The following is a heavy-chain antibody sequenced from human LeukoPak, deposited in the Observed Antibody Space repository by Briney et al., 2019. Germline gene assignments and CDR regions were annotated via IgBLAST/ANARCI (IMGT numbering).Heavy chain of an antibody. Sequence: GGSVRLSCAASGFTFSSYGMHWVRQAPGKGLEWVAFIRYDGSNKYYADSVKGRFTISRYNSKNTVYLQMNSLRAEDTAVYYCAKTAAIVVVVAANDYWGQGSLVTVS. D-gene: IGHD2-15*01. CDR3: AKTAAIVVVVAANDY. CDR2: IRYDGSNK. V-gene: IGHV3-30*02. J-gene: IGHJ4*02. CDR1: GFTFSSYG.